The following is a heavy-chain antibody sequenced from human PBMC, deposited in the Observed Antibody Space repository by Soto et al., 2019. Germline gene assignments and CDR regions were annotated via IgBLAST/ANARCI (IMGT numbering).Heavy chain of an antibody. CDR3: ARGNLGGFDL. D-gene: IGHD4-4*01. CDR2: IQNDGSRT. V-gene: IGHV3-74*01. J-gene: IGHJ3*01. CDR1: GFTFDYYW. Sequence: EVQLVESEGGLVQRGGSLRLSCAASGFTFDYYWMHWVRQAPGQGLVWVAHIQNDGSRTTYADSVKGRFTISRDNAKNTMYLQMNRLGAEDTAVYYCARGNLGGFDLWGQGTTVTVSS.